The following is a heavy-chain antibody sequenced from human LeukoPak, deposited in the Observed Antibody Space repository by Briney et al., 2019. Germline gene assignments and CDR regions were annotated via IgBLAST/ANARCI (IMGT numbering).Heavy chain of an antibody. D-gene: IGHD3-22*01. J-gene: IGHJ3*02. CDR2: IIPIFGTA. CDR3: ATFDYYDSSGYYRGGAFDI. Sequence: GASVKVSCKASGGTFSSYAISWVRQAPGQGLEWMGGIIPIFGTANYAQKFRGRVTITADKSTSTAYMELSSLRSEDTAVYYCATFDYYDSSGYYRGGAFDIWGQGTMVTVSS. V-gene: IGHV1-69*06. CDR1: GGTFSSYA.